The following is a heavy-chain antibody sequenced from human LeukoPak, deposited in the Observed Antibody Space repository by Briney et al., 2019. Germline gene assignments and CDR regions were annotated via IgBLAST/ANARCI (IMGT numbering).Heavy chain of an antibody. CDR2: IYYSGST. V-gene: IGHV4-39*01. CDR1: GGSISSSSYY. D-gene: IGHD3-10*01. CDR3: ASHPYYGSGSLYYFDY. J-gene: IGHJ4*02. Sequence: PSETLSLTCTVSGGSISSSSYYWGWIRQPPGKGLEWIGSIYYSGSTYYNPSLKSRVTISVDTSKNQFSLKLSSVTAADTAVYYCASHPYYGSGSLYYFDYWGREPWSPSPQ.